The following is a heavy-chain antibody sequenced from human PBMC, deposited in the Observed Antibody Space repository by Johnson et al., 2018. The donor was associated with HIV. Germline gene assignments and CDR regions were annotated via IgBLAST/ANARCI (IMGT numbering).Heavy chain of an antibody. CDR1: GFTFSSYG. CDR2: ISYDGSSK. Sequence: VQLVESGGGVVQPGGSLRLSCAASGFTFSSYGMHWVRQAPGKGLEWVAVISYDGSSKYYADSVKGRFTISRDNSKNTLYLQMDSLGAEDTAVYFCARVQVLADDVFNIWGQGTMVTVAS. J-gene: IGHJ3*02. D-gene: IGHD3-3*02. V-gene: IGHV3-33*05. CDR3: ARVQVLADDVFNI.